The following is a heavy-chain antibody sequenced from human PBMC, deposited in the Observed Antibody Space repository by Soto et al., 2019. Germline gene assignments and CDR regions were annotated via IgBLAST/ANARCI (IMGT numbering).Heavy chain of an antibody. CDR3: ARGRATRPVFAFDV. CDR1: GFSLTTSGVG. CDR2: IYWSGDE. V-gene: IGHV2-5*01. Sequence: QYTLMESGPTLVKPTQTLTLTCSFSGFSLTTSGVGVGWIRQPPGKALEWLAHIYWSGDEHYRPSLKGRLSITKDASKNHVVLRMPNMDPVDTATYSCARGRATRPVFAFDVWGQGTTVTVSS. D-gene: IGHD6-6*01. J-gene: IGHJ3*01.